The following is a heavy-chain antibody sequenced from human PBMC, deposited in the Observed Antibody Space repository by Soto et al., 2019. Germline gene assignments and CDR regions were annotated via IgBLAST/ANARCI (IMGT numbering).Heavy chain of an antibody. CDR1: GYTFTSYG. Sequence: ASVKVSCKASGYTFTSYGISWVRQAPGQGLEWMGWISAYNGNTNYAQKLQGRVTMTTDTSTSTAYMELRSLRSDDTAVYYCARDRVFYYGSGSPSKYGMDVWGQGTTVTVSS. CDR3: ARDRVFYYGSGSPSKYGMDV. D-gene: IGHD3-10*01. J-gene: IGHJ6*02. CDR2: ISAYNGNT. V-gene: IGHV1-18*04.